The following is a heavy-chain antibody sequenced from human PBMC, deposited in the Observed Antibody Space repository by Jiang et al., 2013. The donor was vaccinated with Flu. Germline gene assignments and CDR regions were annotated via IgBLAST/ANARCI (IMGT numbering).Heavy chain of an antibody. CDR3: AKDSELGYLDY. CDR2: INPNGGST. D-gene: IGHD1-26*01. V-gene: IGHV1-46*01. J-gene: IGHJ4*02. CDR1: GYYFTFYY. Sequence: KKPGASVKVSCKASGYYFTFYYMHWVRQVPGQGLEWMAMINPNGGSTTYAQKFQGRVTVTSDTSTNTVYMELSSLRSEDTAVYYCAKDSELGYLDYWGQGTLVTASS.